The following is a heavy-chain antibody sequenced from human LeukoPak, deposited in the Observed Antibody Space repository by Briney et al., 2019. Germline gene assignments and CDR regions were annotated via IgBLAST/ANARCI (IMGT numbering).Heavy chain of an antibody. V-gene: IGHV1-69*02. D-gene: IGHD3-22*01. CDR1: GGTFSSYT. CDR2: IIPILGIA. Sequence: SVKVSCEASGGTFSSYTISWVRQAPGQGLEWMGRIIPILGIANYAQKFQGRVTITADKSTSTAYMELSSLRSEDTAVYYCARGVSSYYDSSGYRPLDYWGQGTLVTVSS. CDR3: ARGVSSYYDSSGYRPLDY. J-gene: IGHJ4*02.